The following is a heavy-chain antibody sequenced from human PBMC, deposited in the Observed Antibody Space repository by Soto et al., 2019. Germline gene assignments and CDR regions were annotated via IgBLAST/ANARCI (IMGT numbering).Heavy chain of an antibody. J-gene: IGHJ1*01. CDR2: ISTDASST. V-gene: IGHV3-74*01. CDR3: ARLPNKSPQN. Sequence: EVQLVESGGGLVQPGGSLRLSCAASGFTFSSHWMHWVRQAPGKGLVWVSSISTDASSTSYADPVKGRFTISRDNAKNTLYLQMNSVRAEDTAVYYCARLPNKSPQNWGQGTLVIVSP. CDR1: GFTFSSHW.